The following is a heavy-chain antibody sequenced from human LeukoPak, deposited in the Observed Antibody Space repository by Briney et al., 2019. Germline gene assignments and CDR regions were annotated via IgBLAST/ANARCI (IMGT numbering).Heavy chain of an antibody. CDR2: INPGDSDT. CDR3: ARGEIRFLEWLSDAFDI. CDR1: GYSFTSYW. Sequence: GESLKISCKGSGYSFTSYWIGWVRQMPGKGLEWMGIINPGDSDTRYSPSFQGQVTISADKSISTAYLQWSSLKASDTAMYYCARGEIRFLEWLSDAFDIWGQGTMVTVSS. J-gene: IGHJ3*02. D-gene: IGHD3-3*01. V-gene: IGHV5-51*01.